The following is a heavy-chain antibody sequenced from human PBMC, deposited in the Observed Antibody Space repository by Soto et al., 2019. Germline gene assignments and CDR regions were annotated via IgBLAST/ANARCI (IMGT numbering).Heavy chain of an antibody. CDR1: GFTFSSYA. V-gene: IGHV3-23*01. CDR3: AKDHSQYKIQLWFDY. CDR2: ISGSGGST. Sequence: GSLRLSCAASGFTFSSYAMSWVRQAPGKGLEWVSAISGSGGSTYYADSVKGRFTISRDNSKNTLYLQMNSLRAEDTAVYYCAKDHSQYKIQLWFDYWGQGTLVTVSS. J-gene: IGHJ4*02. D-gene: IGHD5-18*01.